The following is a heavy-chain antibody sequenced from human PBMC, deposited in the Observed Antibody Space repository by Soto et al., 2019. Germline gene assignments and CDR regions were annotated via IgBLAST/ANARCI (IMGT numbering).Heavy chain of an antibody. Sequence: QITLKESGPTLVKPTQTLTLTCTFSGLSLSTSGVGVGWIRQPPGKALEWLAVIYWDDDKRYSPSLESRITITRDASKTKVVLTMTEMVPVVTATYYCSQSIAARPVLGAFAVWGQGTMVTVSS. D-gene: IGHD6-6*01. CDR1: GLSLSTSGVG. V-gene: IGHV2-5*02. J-gene: IGHJ3*01. CDR2: IYWDDDK. CDR3: SQSIAARPVLGAFAV.